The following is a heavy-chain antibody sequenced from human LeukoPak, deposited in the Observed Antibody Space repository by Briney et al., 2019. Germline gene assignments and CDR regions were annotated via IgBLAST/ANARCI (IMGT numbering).Heavy chain of an antibody. CDR3: AGHDWFDP. J-gene: IGHJ5*02. Sequence: GGSLRLSCAASGFIVSSNYMSWVRQAPGKGLEWVSVIYTGGNTYYADFVKGRFIISRDNSKNTLYLQMNNLRVEDTAVYYCAGHDWFDPLRQGTLVTVSS. V-gene: IGHV3-53*01. CDR2: IYTGGNT. CDR1: GFIVSSNY.